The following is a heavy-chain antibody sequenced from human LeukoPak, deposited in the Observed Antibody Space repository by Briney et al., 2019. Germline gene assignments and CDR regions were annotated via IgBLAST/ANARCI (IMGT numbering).Heavy chain of an antibody. Sequence: GGSLRLSCAASGFTFSSYNMNWVRQAPGKGLEWVSSISSSSRYIYYADSLKGRFTISRDNAKNSLFLQMNSLRAEDTAVYYCARNLNSWFDPWGQGTLVTVSS. CDR2: ISSSSRYI. CDR1: GFTFSSYN. V-gene: IGHV3-21*01. J-gene: IGHJ5*02. CDR3: ARNLNSWFDP. D-gene: IGHD3-9*01.